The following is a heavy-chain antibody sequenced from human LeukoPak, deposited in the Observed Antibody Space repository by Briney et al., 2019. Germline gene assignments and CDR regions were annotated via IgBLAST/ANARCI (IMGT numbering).Heavy chain of an antibody. Sequence: ASVKVSCKASGYTFTGYYMHWVRQAPGQGLEWLGLITPSGDNTWYAQKFQRRVTMTRDMSTTTDYLELSSLRYEDTAVYYCARDNSVGDYAWWFDPWGQGTLVTVSS. V-gene: IGHV1-46*01. CDR1: GYTFTGYY. CDR2: ITPSGDNT. D-gene: IGHD1-26*01. J-gene: IGHJ5*02. CDR3: ARDNSVGDYAWWFDP.